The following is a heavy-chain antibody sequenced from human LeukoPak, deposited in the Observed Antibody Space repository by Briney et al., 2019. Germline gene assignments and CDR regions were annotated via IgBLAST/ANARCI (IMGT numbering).Heavy chain of an antibody. D-gene: IGHD3-10*01. J-gene: IGHJ4*02. CDR1: GFTFSSYA. CDR3: AKDQNYYGSGSCYNVPLTRRYFDY. V-gene: IGHV3-23*01. Sequence: GGSLRLSCAASGFTFSSYAMSWVRQAPGKGLEWVSAISGSGGSTYYADSVKGRFTISRDNSKNTLYLQMNSLRAEDTAVYYCAKDQNYYGSGSCYNVPLTRRYFDYWGQGTLVTVSS. CDR2: ISGSGGST.